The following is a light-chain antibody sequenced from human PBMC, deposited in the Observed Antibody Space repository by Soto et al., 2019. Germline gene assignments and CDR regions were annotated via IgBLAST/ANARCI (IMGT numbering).Light chain of an antibody. Sequence: QLVLTQSSSASASLGSSVKLTCTLSSGHSSYIIAWHQQQPGKAPRYLMKIEGSGSYNKGGGVPDRFSGSSSGADRYLTISHLQFEDEANYYCETWDSNTRVFGGGTKLTVL. J-gene: IGLJ2*01. CDR2: IEGSGSY. CDR1: SGHSSYI. CDR3: ETWDSNTRV. V-gene: IGLV4-60*02.